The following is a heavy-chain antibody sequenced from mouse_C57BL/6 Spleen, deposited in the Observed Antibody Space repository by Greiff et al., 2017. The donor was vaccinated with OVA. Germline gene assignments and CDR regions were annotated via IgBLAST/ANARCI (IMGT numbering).Heavy chain of an antibody. V-gene: IGHV1-22*01. CDR3: ARWFYYGNPPYWYFDV. CDR1: GYTFTDYN. Sequence: VQLQQSGPELVKPGASVKMSCKASGYTFTDYNMHWVKQSHGKSLEWIGYINPNNGGTSYNQKFKGKATLTVNKSSSTAYMELRSLTSEDSAVYYCARWFYYGNPPYWYFDVWGTGTTVTVSS. J-gene: IGHJ1*03. CDR2: INPNNGGT. D-gene: IGHD2-1*01.